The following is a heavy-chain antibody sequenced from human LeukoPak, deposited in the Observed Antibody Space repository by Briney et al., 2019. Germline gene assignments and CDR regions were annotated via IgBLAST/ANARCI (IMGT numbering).Heavy chain of an antibody. J-gene: IGHJ5*01. CDR3: ARGRRSDVLSYFSGWFDY. CDR1: GGSFSGYY. V-gene: IGHV4-34*01. D-gene: IGHD2-15*01. Sequence: PSETLSLTCAVYGGSFSGYYRSWIRQPPGKGLEWIGEINHSGSTNYNPSLKSRVTISVDTSKNQFSLKLSSVTAADTAVYYCARGRRSDVLSYFSGWFDYWGQGTLVTVSS. CDR2: INHSGST.